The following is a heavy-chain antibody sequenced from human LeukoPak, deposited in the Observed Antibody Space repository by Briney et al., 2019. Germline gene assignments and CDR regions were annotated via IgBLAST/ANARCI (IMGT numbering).Heavy chain of an antibody. V-gene: IGHV3-48*04. D-gene: IGHD3-10*01. CDR3: ARSREGSGSPNWFDP. CDR2: INSSSSTI. Sequence: GGSLRLSCAASGFTFSSYSMNWVRQAPGKGLEWVSYINSSSSTIYYADSVKGRFTISRDNAKNSLYLQMNSLRAEDTAVYYCARSREGSGSPNWFDPWGQGTLVTVSS. J-gene: IGHJ5*02. CDR1: GFTFSSYS.